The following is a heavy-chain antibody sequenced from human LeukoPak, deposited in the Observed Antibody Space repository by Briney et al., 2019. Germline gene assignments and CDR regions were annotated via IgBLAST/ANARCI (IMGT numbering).Heavy chain of an antibody. V-gene: IGHV3-7*04. CDR1: GFTFSRYW. CDR2: IKQDGSEN. CDR3: ARGSAIVRGSFGD. J-gene: IGHJ4*02. D-gene: IGHD3-10*01. Sequence: PGGSLRLSCAASGFTFSRYWVNWVRQVPGKGLEWVANIKQDGSENNYVDSVKGRFTISRDNARNSLYLQMNTLRAEDTAVHYCARGSAIVRGSFGDWGQGTLVTVSS.